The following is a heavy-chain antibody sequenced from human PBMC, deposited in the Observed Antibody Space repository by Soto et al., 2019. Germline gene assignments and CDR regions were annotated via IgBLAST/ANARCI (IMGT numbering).Heavy chain of an antibody. Sequence: EVQLLESGGGLVQPGGSLRLSCAVSGFTFDTYAMSWVRQAPGKGLEWVSSIGSSGTSTYYSDAVKGRFTISTDNSKNTLFLQMTGLRAEGTALYYCANNYYGSGSYYEFGYWCQGTLVTVSS. D-gene: IGHD3-10*01. CDR3: ANNYYGSGSYYEFGY. CDR2: IGSSGTST. V-gene: IGHV3-23*05. J-gene: IGHJ4*02. CDR1: GFTFDTYA.